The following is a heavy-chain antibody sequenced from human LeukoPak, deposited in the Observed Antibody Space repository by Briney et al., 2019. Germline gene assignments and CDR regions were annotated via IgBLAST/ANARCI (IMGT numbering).Heavy chain of an antibody. CDR1: GFTFSSYA. Sequence: TGGSLRLSCAASGFTFSSYAMHWVRQASGKGLEWVAVISYDGSNKYYADSVKGRFTISRDNSKNTLYLQMNSLRAEDTAVYYCARVDGDYGPFDYWGQGTLVTVSS. CDR3: ARVDGDYGPFDY. CDR2: ISYDGSNK. D-gene: IGHD4-17*01. V-gene: IGHV3-30*04. J-gene: IGHJ4*02.